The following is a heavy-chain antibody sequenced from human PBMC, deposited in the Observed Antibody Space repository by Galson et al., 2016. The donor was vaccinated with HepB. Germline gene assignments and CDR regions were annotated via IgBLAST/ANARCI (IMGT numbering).Heavy chain of an antibody. D-gene: IGHD2-21*02. J-gene: IGHJ4*02. CDR1: GFAFNTYW. CDR2: IKQDASEK. CDR3: ARDYRHCGADPM. Sequence: SLRLSCAASGFAFNTYWMRWVRHAPGKGLEWVANIKQDASEKYYVDSVKGRFTISRDNAKNSLYLQMNSLTADDTAAYYCARDYRHCGADPMGAQGTLVTVSS. V-gene: IGHV3-7*01.